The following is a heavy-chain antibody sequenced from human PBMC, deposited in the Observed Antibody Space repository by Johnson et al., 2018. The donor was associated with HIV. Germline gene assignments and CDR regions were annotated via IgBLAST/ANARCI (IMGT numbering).Heavy chain of an antibody. CDR1: GFTLSNHW. D-gene: IGHD1-26*01. CDR2: VNQDGSAK. CDR3: VTADRGSA. V-gene: IGHV3-7*05. Sequence: VQLVESGGGLVQPGGSMRLSCAASGFTLSNHWMSWVRQATGKGLEDGANVNQDGSAKFYVDSVKGRFTISRDNAKNSLYLQMNSLRDEDTAVYYCVTADRGSAWGQGTTVTVSS. J-gene: IGHJ3*01.